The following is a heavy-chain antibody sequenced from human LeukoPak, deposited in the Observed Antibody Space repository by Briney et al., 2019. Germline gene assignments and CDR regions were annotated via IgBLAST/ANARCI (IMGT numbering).Heavy chain of an antibody. CDR3: ARDLKMGYSSGRYSWGTGSSNDY. CDR2: ISGYNGNT. Sequence: GASVKVSCKASGYTFTGYYMHWVRQAPGQGLEWMGWISGYNGNTNYAQKFQGRITMTTGTSTSTGYMELRSLRSDDTAVYYCARDLKMGYSSGRYSWGTGSSNDYWGQGTLVTVSS. V-gene: IGHV1-18*04. D-gene: IGHD6-19*01. J-gene: IGHJ4*02. CDR1: GYTFTGYY.